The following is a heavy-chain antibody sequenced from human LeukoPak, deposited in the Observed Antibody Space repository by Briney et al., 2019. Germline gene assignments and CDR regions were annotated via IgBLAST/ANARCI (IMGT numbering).Heavy chain of an antibody. CDR1: GFTFSSYA. Sequence: GGSLRLSCAASGFTFSSYAMSWVRQAPGKGLEWVSAISGSGGSTHYADSVKGRFTISRDNSKNTLHLQMNSLRAEDTAVYYCAKPIRWLQFDYFDYWGQGTLVTVSS. V-gene: IGHV3-23*01. D-gene: IGHD5-12*01. J-gene: IGHJ4*02. CDR2: ISGSGGST. CDR3: AKPIRWLQFDYFDY.